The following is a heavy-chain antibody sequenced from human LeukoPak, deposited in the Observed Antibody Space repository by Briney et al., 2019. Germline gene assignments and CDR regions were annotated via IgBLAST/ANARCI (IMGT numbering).Heavy chain of an antibody. CDR1: GYTLTELS. J-gene: IGHJ4*02. D-gene: IGHD6-25*01. CDR3: ATQAAAGGVFNY. V-gene: IGHV1-24*01. Sequence: ASAKVSCKVSGYTLTELSMHWVRQAPGKGLEWMGGFDPEDGETIYAQKFQGRVTMTEDTSTDTAYMELSSLRSEDTAVYYCATQAAAGGVFNYWGQGTLVTVSS. CDR2: FDPEDGET.